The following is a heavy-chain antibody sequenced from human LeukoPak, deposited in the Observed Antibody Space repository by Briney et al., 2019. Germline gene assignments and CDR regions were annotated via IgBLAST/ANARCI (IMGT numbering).Heavy chain of an antibody. CDR2: IYNTGST. Sequence: PSETLSLTCTVSGGSIRSYYWNWIRQPPGKGLEWIGYIYNTGSTNYNPSLKSRVTISVDTSKNQFSLKLSSMTAADTAVYYCARDQGDGSLDYWGQGTLVTVSS. CDR3: ARDQGDGSLDY. J-gene: IGHJ4*02. D-gene: IGHD5-24*01. V-gene: IGHV4-59*01. CDR1: GGSIRSYY.